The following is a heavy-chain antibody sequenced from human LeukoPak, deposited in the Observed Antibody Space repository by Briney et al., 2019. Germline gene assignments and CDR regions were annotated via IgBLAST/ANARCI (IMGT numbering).Heavy chain of an antibody. J-gene: IGHJ4*02. CDR1: GSTFSSYA. D-gene: IGHD3-9*01. CDR2: ISGSGGST. Sequence: PGGSLRLSCAASGSTFSSYAMSWVRQAPGKGLEWVSTISGSGGSTYYADSVKGRFTISRDNSKNTLYLQMNSLRAEDTAVYYCAKRKSYYDILTGLYFDYWGQGTLVTVSS. V-gene: IGHV3-23*01. CDR3: AKRKSYYDILTGLYFDY.